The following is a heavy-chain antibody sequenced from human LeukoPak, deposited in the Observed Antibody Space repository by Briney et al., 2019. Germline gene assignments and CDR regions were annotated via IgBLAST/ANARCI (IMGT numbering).Heavy chain of an antibody. J-gene: IGHJ4*02. Sequence: GGSLRLSCAASGFTFSSYAMHWVRQAPGKGLEYVSAISSNGGSTYYANSVKGRFTISRDNSKNTLYLQMGSLRAEDMAVYYCARGGIAAVPDNWGQGTLVTVSS. CDR1: GFTFSSYA. CDR3: ARGGIAAVPDN. D-gene: IGHD6-13*01. V-gene: IGHV3-64*01. CDR2: ISSNGGST.